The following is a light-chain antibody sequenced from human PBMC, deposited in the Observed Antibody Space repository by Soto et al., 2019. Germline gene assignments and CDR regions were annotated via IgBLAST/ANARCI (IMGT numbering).Light chain of an antibody. CDR1: QGISSW. V-gene: IGKV1-12*01. Sequence: DIQMTQSPSSVSASVGDRVTITCRASQGISSWLAWYQQKPGKAPTLLIYAASSLQSGVPSTCSGSGSGTDFTLTTSSLPPEDLATYYCQQANSLPHTFGGGTKVEIK. CDR2: AAS. CDR3: QQANSLPHT. J-gene: IGKJ4*01.